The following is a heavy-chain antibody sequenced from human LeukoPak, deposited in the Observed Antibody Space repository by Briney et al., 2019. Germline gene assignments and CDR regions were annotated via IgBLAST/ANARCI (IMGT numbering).Heavy chain of an antibody. J-gene: IGHJ6*02. Sequence: PGGSLRLSCAVSGFSFCSYGMHWVRQAPGQGRELVAVISYDGSNKYYADSVKGRFTISRDNSKNTLYLQMNSLRAEDTAVYYCAKDSIWFGELLSGGMDVWGQGTTVTVSS. CDR1: GFSFCSYG. V-gene: IGHV3-30*18. CDR2: ISYDGSNK. D-gene: IGHD3-10*01. CDR3: AKDSIWFGELLSGGMDV.